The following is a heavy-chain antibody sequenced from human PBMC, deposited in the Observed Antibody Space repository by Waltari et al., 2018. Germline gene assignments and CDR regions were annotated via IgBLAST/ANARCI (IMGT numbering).Heavy chain of an antibody. Sequence: QVQLQESGPGLVKPSETLSLTCTVSGGSISSYYWSWMRQPPGKGLEWIGYIYYSGSTNYNPSLKSRVTISVDTSKNQFSLKLSSVTAADTAVYYCARNFGVVIIGFDYWGQGTLVTVSS. CDR3: ARNFGVVIIGFDY. CDR2: IYYSGST. V-gene: IGHV4-59*01. D-gene: IGHD3-3*01. J-gene: IGHJ4*02. CDR1: GGSISSYY.